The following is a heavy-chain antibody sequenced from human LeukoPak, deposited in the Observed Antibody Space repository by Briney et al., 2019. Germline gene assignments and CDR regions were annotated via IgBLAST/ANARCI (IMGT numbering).Heavy chain of an antibody. CDR3: AYTMITGSFYI. V-gene: IGHV5-51*01. Sequence: GESLKISCEGSGYSFTSYWIAWVRQMPGKGLEWMGIIFPGDSDTRYSPSFQGQVTISVDKSISTAYLQWSSLKASDTAMYYCAYTMITGSFYIWGQGTMVTGSS. CDR2: IFPGDSDT. J-gene: IGHJ3*02. D-gene: IGHD3-16*01. CDR1: GYSFTSYW.